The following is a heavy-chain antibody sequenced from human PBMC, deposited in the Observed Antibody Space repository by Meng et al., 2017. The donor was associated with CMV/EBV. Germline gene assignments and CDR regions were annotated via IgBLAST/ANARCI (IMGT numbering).Heavy chain of an antibody. CDR1: GGTFSSYV. D-gene: IGHD3-22*01. CDR3: ARGYWDSSGYYQHFDY. V-gene: IGHV1-69*05. CDR2: IIPIFGTA. Sequence: SVKVSCKASGGTFSSYVISWVRQAPGQGLEWMGGIIPIFGTANYAQKFQGRVTITTDESTSTAYMELSSLRSEDTAVYYCARGYWDSSGYYQHFDYWGQGTLVTVSS. J-gene: IGHJ4*02.